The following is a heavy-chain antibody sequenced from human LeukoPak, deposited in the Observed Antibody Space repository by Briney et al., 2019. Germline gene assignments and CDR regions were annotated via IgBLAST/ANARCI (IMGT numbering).Heavy chain of an antibody. J-gene: IGHJ6*03. Sequence: GSLRLSCAASGFTFSDYYVSWIRQAPGKGLEWIGSIYYSGSTYYNPSLKSRVTISVDTAKNQFSLKLSSVTAADTAVYYCALYYYMGVWGKGTTVTVSS. CDR2: IYYSGST. V-gene: IGHV4-59*05. CDR3: ALYYYMGV. CDR1: GFTFSDYY.